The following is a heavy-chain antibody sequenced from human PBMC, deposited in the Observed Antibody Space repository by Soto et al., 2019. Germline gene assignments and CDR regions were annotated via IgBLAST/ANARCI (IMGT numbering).Heavy chain of an antibody. J-gene: IGHJ4*02. CDR2: IIAVLGIT. Sequence: QVHLVQSGAEVRKPGSSVKVSCKASGGTSSTYPISWVRQAPGQGLEWMGRIIAVLGITNYAQSFQGRVTITADKSTSTAYMELSSLRSEDTAVYYCAREEGTVTYDYWGQGTLVTVSS. D-gene: IGHD4-17*01. CDR1: GGTSSTYP. CDR3: AREEGTVTYDY. V-gene: IGHV1-69*04.